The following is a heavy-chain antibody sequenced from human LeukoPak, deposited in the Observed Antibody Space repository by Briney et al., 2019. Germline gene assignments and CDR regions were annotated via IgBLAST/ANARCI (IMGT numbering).Heavy chain of an antibody. V-gene: IGHV3-23*01. CDR2: ITGGGSGI. D-gene: IGHD6-19*01. CDR3: VSGRGWTSDY. CDR1: GFTFSNYA. J-gene: IGHJ4*02. Sequence: PGASLRLSCAASGFTFSNYAMSWVRQAPGKGLEWVSAITGGGSGIYYADSMKSRFTISRDNAKNSLYLQMNSLRAEDTAMYYCVSGRGWTSDYWGQGTLVTVSS.